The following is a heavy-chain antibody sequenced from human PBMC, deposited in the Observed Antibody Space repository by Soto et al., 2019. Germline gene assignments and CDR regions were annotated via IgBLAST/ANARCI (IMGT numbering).Heavy chain of an antibody. CDR3: AKDLTTVTTRTGMDV. CDR1: GYTFSNYY. Sequence: GGSLRLSCRASGYTFSNYYIIWVRQAPGKGLEWVSAISGSGGSTYYADSVKGRFAISRDNSKNTLYLQMNSLRAEDTAVYYCAKDLTTVTTRTGMDVWGQGTTVTVSS. J-gene: IGHJ6*02. V-gene: IGHV3-23*01. CDR2: ISGSGGST. D-gene: IGHD4-17*01.